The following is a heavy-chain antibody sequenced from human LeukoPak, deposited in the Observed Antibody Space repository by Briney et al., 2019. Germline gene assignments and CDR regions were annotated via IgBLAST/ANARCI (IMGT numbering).Heavy chain of an antibody. CDR1: GFTFDDYA. CDR3: ARGRAPHDY. CDR2: ISWNSGSI. Sequence: GGSLRLSCAASGFTFDDYAIHWVRQAPGKGLEWVSGISWNSGSIGYADSVKGRFTISRDNAKNSLYLQMNSQRDEDTALYYCARGRAPHDYWGQGTLVTVSS. V-gene: IGHV3-9*01. J-gene: IGHJ4*02.